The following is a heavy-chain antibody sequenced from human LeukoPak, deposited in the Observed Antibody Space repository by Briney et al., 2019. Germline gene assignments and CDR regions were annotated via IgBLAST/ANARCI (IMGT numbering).Heavy chain of an antibody. V-gene: IGHV3-11*06. CDR2: ISSSSTYI. D-gene: IGHD2-21*02. J-gene: IGHJ4*02. Sequence: GGSLRLSCAASGFTFNDYFMTWIRQTPGEGLEWVSYISSSSTYIYYADSVKGRFTISRDNAKNSLYLQMNSLRAEDTAVYYCSRETAHQIDYWGQGILVTVSS. CDR3: SRETAHQIDY. CDR1: GFTFNDYF.